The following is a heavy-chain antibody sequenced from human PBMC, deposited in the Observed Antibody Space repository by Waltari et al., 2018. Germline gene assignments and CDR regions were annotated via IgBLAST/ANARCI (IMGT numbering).Heavy chain of an antibody. D-gene: IGHD2-15*01. CDR2: ISHSVSI. V-gene: IGHV4-34*01. CDR1: GGPFTDYF. CDR3: AGGRRTGQWSGDIVQYIYHGSDV. J-gene: IGHJ6*02. Sequence: QVQLQQWGAGLLRPSKTLSLTCGVSGGPFTDYFWSWFRQTPGKGLEWIVEISHSVSIDCSPPLTSRVTLAVDTCKNQLCVKVGSVTAAGRAVYYCAGGRRTGQWSGDIVQYIYHGSDVWGLGTTVNVSS.